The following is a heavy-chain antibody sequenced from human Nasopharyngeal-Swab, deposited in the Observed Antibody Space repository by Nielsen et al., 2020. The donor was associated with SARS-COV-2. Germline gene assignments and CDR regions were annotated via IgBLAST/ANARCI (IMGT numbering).Heavy chain of an antibody. J-gene: IGHJ6*03. CDR2: ITPDGSSP. Sequence: GESLKISCAASGFTFSSYWMHWVRQAPGKGLVWVSRITPDGSSPSYADSVQGRFTISRDNAKNTLYLQMNSLRAEDTAVYYCARNTAMALFYYYYYMDVWGKGTTVTVSS. V-gene: IGHV3-74*01. CDR3: ARNTAMALFYYYYYMDV. CDR1: GFTFSSYW. D-gene: IGHD5-18*01.